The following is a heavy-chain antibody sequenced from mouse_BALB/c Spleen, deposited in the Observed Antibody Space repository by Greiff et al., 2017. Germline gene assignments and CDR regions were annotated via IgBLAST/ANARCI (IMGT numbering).Heavy chain of an antibody. D-gene: IGHD1-2*01. CDR3: ARWDYYGYYAMDY. V-gene: IGHV3-8*02. J-gene: IGHJ4*01. Sequence: EVQLQQSGPSLVKPSQTLSLTCSVTGDSITSGYWNWIRKFPGNKLEYMGYISYSGSTYYNPSLKSRISITRDTSKNQYYLQLNSVTTEDTATYDCARWDYYGYYAMDYWGQGTSVTVSS. CDR2: ISYSGST. CDR1: GDSITSGY.